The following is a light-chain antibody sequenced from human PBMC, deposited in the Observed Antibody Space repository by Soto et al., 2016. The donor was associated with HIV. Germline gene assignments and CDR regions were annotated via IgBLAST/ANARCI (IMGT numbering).Light chain of an antibody. CDR2: GKN. Sequence: SSELTQDPAVSVALGQTVRITCQGDSLRSYYGSWYQQKPGQAPVLVIYGKNNRPSGIPDRSSGSSSGNTASLTITGAQAEDEADYYCNSRDSSGNHVVFGGGTKLTVL. CDR3: NSRDSSGNHVV. V-gene: IGLV3-19*01. J-gene: IGLJ2*01. CDR1: SLRSYY.